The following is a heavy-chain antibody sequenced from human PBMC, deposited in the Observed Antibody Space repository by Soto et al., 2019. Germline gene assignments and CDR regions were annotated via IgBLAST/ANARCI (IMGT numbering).Heavy chain of an antibody. CDR3: AREFYGFRGPYYGMYV. J-gene: IGHJ6*02. CDR1: GYTFTSYY. D-gene: IGHD3-10*01. Sequence: ASVKVSCKASGYTFTSYYMHWVRQAPGQGLEWMGIINPSGGSTSYAQKFQGRVTMTRDTSTSTVYMELSSLRSEDTAVYYCAREFYGFRGPYYGMYVCGQGNTVTVSS. CDR2: INPSGGST. V-gene: IGHV1-46*03.